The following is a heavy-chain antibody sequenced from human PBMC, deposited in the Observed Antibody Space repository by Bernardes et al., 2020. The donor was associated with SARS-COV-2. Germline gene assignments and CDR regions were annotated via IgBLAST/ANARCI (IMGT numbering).Heavy chain of an antibody. CDR1: GFSFSNYW. CDR2: IKQDGSEK. Sequence: VGSLRLSCAASGFSFSNYWMTWVRQAPGKGLEWVANIKQDGSEKHYVDSVKGRFTISRDNAKNSLYLQMDSLRAEDTAVYYCTRLHYWGQGILVTVSS. V-gene: IGHV3-7*03. J-gene: IGHJ4*02. CDR3: TRLHY.